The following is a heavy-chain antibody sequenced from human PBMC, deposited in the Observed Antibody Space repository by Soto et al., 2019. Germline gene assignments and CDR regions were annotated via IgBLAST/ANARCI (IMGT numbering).Heavy chain of an antibody. CDR3: ARDQDRIEWSVSWFDP. V-gene: IGHV1-18*01. D-gene: IGHD3-3*01. CDR1: GYTFTSYG. CDR2: ISAYNVNT. Sequence: QVQLVQSGAEVKKPGASVKVSCKASGYTFTSYGISWVRQAPGEGLEWMGWISAYNVNTNYSKKLQGRVTMTTDTSTSTAYMELRSLRSDDTAVYYCARDQDRIEWSVSWFDPWGQGTLVTVSS. J-gene: IGHJ5*02.